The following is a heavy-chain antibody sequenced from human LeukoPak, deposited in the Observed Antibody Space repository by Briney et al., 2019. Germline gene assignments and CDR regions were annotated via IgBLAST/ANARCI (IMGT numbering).Heavy chain of an antibody. J-gene: IGHJ1*01. CDR3: AKPRSSSWHTFRDFQH. CDR1: GFTFSSYA. V-gene: IGHV3-23*01. D-gene: IGHD6-13*01. CDR2: VGGSGGST. Sequence: GGSLRLSCAASGFTFSSYAMSWVRQAPGKGLEWVSAVGGSGGSTNYADSVKGRFTISRDNSKDTLYLQMNSLRADDTAIYCCAKPRSSSWHTFRDFQHWGQGTLVTVSS.